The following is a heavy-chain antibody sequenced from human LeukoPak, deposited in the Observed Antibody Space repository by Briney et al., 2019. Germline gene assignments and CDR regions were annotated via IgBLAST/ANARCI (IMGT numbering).Heavy chain of an antibody. CDR2: ISSSSSTI. V-gene: IGHV3-11*01. D-gene: IGHD2-21*02. CDR1: GFTFSDYY. CDR3: ARQHIVVVTAIDY. Sequence: GGSLRLSCAASGFTFSDYYMSWIRQAPGKGLEWVSYISSSSSTIYYADSVKGRFTISRDNAKNSLYLQMNSLRAEDTAVYYCARQHIVVVTAIDYWGQGTLVTVSS. J-gene: IGHJ4*02.